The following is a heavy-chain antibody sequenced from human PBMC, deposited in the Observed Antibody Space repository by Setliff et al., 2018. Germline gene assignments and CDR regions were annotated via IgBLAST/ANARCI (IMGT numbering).Heavy chain of an antibody. CDR3: ARLFILTGYYNYFDY. J-gene: IGHJ4*02. V-gene: IGHV1-18*01. CDR2: ISAYNGNT. D-gene: IGHD3-9*01. CDR1: GYTFTSYG. Sequence: ASVKVSCKASGYTFTSYGISWVRQAPGQGLEWMGWISAYNGNTNYAQKLQGRVTMTTDTSTSTACMELRSLRSDDTAVYYCARLFILTGYYNYFDYWGQGTLVTVSS.